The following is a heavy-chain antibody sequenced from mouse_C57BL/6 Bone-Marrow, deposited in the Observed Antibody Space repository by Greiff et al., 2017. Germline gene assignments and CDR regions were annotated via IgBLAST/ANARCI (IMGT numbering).Heavy chain of an antibody. J-gene: IGHJ3*01. Sequence: VKLQESGPELVKPGASVKISCKASGYAFSSSWMNWVKQRPGKGLEWIGRIYPGDGDTNYNGKFKGKATLTADKSSSTAYMQLSSLTSEDSAVYFCARLRFAYWGQGTLVTVSA. CDR3: ARLRFAY. CDR1: GYAFSSSW. CDR2: IYPGDGDT. V-gene: IGHV1-82*01.